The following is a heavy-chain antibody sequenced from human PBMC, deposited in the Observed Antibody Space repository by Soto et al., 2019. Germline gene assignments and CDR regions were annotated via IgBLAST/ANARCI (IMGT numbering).Heavy chain of an antibody. V-gene: IGHV3-23*01. Sequence: GGSLRLSCAASGFTFSSYAMSWVRQAPGKGLEWVSAISGSGGSTYYADSVKGRFTISRDNSKNTLYLQMNSLRAEDTAVYYCAKDLEGTDCSSTSCYTPLYYYYYYGMDVWGQGTTVTVSS. CDR2: ISGSGGST. CDR1: GFTFSSYA. D-gene: IGHD2-2*02. J-gene: IGHJ6*02. CDR3: AKDLEGTDCSSTSCYTPLYYYYYYGMDV.